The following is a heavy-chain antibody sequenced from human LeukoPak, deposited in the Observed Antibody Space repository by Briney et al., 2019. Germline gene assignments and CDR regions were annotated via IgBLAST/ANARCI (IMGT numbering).Heavy chain of an antibody. J-gene: IGHJ4*02. Sequence: LETLSLTCTVSGGSVNSGTYYWSWIRQPPGKGLEWIGYISYGGSTNDNPSLKSLVTISVDTSKNQFSLKLSSVTAADTAVYYCARGGRWLQFNYWGQGTLVPVSS. V-gene: IGHV4-61*01. CDR3: ARGGRWLQFNY. CDR2: ISYGGST. CDR1: GGSVNSGTYY. D-gene: IGHD5-24*01.